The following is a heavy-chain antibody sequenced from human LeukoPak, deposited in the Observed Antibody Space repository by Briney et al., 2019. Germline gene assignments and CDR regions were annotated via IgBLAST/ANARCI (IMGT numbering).Heavy chain of an antibody. CDR3: AKDRRGPLDY. J-gene: IGHJ4*02. CDR1: GFTFSSHG. D-gene: IGHD3-10*01. CDR2: ISGSGGST. V-gene: IGHV3-23*01. Sequence: GGSLRLSCAASGFTFSSHGMNWVRQAPGKGLEWVSAISGSGGSTYYADSVKGRFTISRDNSKNTLYLQMNSLRAEDTAVYYCAKDRRGPLDYWGQGTLVTVSS.